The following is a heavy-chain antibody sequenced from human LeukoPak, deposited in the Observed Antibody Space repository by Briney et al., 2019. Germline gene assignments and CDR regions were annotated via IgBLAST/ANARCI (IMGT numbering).Heavy chain of an antibody. V-gene: IGHV4-61*01. J-gene: IGHJ2*01. CDR2: IYYSGST. CDR3: ARELGGWYFDL. CDR1: GGSISSSSYY. D-gene: IGHD3-16*01. Sequence: PSETLSLTRTVSGGSISSSSYYWGWIRQPPGKGLEWIGYIYYSGSTNYNPSLKSRVTIPVDTSKNQFSLKLSSVTAADTAVYYCARELGGWYFDLWGRGTLVTVSS.